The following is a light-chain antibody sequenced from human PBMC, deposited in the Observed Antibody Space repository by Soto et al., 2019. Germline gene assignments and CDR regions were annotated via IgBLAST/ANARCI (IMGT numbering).Light chain of an antibody. Sequence: QSALNQPASVSGSPGQSITISCTGTSSDIGDYNYVSWYQQYPGKVPKLVIYDVSHRPSGVSNRFSGSKSGNTASLTISGLQAEDEADYYCSSSTTTTSLVVFGGGTKLTFL. J-gene: IGLJ3*02. V-gene: IGLV2-14*01. CDR3: SSSTTTTSLVV. CDR1: SSDIGDYNY. CDR2: DVS.